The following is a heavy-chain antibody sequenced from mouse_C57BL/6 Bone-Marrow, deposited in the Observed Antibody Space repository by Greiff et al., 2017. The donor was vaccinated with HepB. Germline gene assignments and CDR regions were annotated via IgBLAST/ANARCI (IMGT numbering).Heavy chain of an antibody. CDR1: GYTFTSYG. V-gene: IGHV1-81*01. CDR2: IYPRSGNT. CDR3: ARPSLLGYCDV. D-gene: IGHD6-1*01. J-gene: IGHJ1*03. Sequence: QVQLQQSGAELARPGASVKLSCKASGYTFTSYGISWVKQRTGQGLEWIGEIYPRSGNTYYNEKFKGKATLTADKSSSTAYMERRSLTSEDSAVYFCARPSLLGYCDVWGTGTTVTVSS.